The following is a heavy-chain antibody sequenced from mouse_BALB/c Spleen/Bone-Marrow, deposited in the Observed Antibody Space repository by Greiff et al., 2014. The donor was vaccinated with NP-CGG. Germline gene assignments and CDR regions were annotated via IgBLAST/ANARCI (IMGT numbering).Heavy chain of an antibody. CDR2: IDPANGNT. D-gene: IGHD1-1*01. Sequence: VQLKQSGAELVKPGASVKLSCTASGFNIKDTYMHWVKQRPEQGLEWIGRIDPANGNTKYDPKFQDKATITADTSSNTAYLQLSSLTSEDTAVYYCANYYYGYYFDYWGRGTTLTVSS. J-gene: IGHJ2*01. CDR3: ANYYYGYYFDY. V-gene: IGHV14-3*02. CDR1: GFNIKDTY.